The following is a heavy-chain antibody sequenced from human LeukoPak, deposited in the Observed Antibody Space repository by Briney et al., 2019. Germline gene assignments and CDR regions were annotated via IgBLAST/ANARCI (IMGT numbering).Heavy chain of an antibody. V-gene: IGHV3-21*01. CDR3: ARDCRYYDSSGYQYYFDY. CDR1: GFTFSSYS. D-gene: IGHD3-22*01. Sequence: GGSLRLSCAASGFTFSSYSMNWVRQAPGKGLEWVSSISSSSSYIYYADSVKGRFTISRDNAKNSLYLQMNSLRAEDTAVYYCARDCRYYDSSGYQYYFDYWGQGTLVTVSS. CDR2: ISSSSSYI. J-gene: IGHJ4*02.